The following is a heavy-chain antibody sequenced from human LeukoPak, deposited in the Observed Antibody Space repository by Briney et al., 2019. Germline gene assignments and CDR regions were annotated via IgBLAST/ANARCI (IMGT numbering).Heavy chain of an antibody. V-gene: IGHV3-23*01. D-gene: IGHD3-16*02. CDR3: ASGDYVWGSYRYWFDY. CDR2: ISGSGGST. Sequence: LPGGSLRLSCAASGFTFSSCAMSWVRQAPGKGLEWVSAISGSGGSTYYADSVKGRFTISRDNSKNTLYLQMNSLRAEDTAVYYCASGDYVWGSYRYWFDYWGQGTLVTVSS. J-gene: IGHJ4*02. CDR1: GFTFSSCA.